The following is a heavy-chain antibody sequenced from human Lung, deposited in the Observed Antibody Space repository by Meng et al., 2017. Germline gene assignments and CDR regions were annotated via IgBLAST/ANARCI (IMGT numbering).Heavy chain of an antibody. CDR1: GFTFSNYG. Sequence: GGSLRLSCAASGFTFSNYGIHWARQAPGKGLEWVALVWHDGINKVFADSVKGRFTISRDNSNNIAYLQIDRLRAEDTAVYYCAKSGSIAVGYFDFWGQGTLVTVSS. V-gene: IGHV3-33*06. D-gene: IGHD6-6*01. CDR2: VWHDGINK. CDR3: AKSGSIAVGYFDF. J-gene: IGHJ4*02.